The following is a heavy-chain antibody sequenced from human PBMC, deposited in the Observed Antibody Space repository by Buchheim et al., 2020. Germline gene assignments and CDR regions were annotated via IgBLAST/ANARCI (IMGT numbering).Heavy chain of an antibody. CDR2: ISSTSSSI. D-gene: IGHD6-19*01. V-gene: IGHV3-48*04. Sequence: EVHLVESGGGLVQPGGPLRLSCEASGFAFSDYYMNWVRQAPGKGLEWISYISSTSSSIYYADTVKGRFTISRDNAKNSVYLQMNSLRAEDTALYYCATATVAATDYWGQGTL. CDR3: ATATVAATDY. J-gene: IGHJ4*02. CDR1: GFAFSDYY.